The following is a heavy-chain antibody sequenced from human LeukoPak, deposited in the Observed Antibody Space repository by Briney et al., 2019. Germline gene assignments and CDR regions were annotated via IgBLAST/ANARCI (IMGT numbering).Heavy chain of an antibody. CDR1: GYTFTSYA. CDR3: ARVMLQEGDY. Sequence: GASVKVSCKASGYTFTSYAMNWVRQAPGQGLEWMGWINPSSGGTNYAQKFQGRVTMTRDTSISTAYMELSRLRSDDTAVYYCARVMLQEGDYWGQGTLVTVSS. CDR2: INPSSGGT. V-gene: IGHV1-2*02. J-gene: IGHJ4*02. D-gene: IGHD3-16*01.